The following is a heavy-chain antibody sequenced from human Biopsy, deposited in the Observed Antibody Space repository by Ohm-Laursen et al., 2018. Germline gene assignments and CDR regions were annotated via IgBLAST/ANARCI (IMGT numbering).Heavy chain of an antibody. J-gene: IGHJ6*02. CDR3: ARAKLEPVYYYYGMDV. CDR2: INTENGNT. CDR1: GYTFTTYG. V-gene: IGHV1-18*01. D-gene: IGHD1-1*01. Sequence: SVKVSCKASGYTFTTYGISWVRQAPGQGLEWMGWINTENGNTIYAQNLQGRVTMTADTSTSTAYMEVTSLRSDDTAVYYCARAKLEPVYYYYGMDVWGQGTTVTVSS.